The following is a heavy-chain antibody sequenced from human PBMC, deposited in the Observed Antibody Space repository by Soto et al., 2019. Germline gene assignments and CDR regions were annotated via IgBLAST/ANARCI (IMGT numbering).Heavy chain of an antibody. J-gene: IGHJ6*02. D-gene: IGHD3-10*01. Sequence: SETLSLTCTVSGGSISSYYWSWIRQPPGKGLEWIGYIYYSGSTNYNPSLKSRVTISVDTSKNQFSLKLSSVTAADTAVYCCAREGITMVRGPPGHVYYYGMDVWGQGTTVTVSS. CDR1: GGSISSYY. CDR2: IYYSGST. CDR3: AREGITMVRGPPGHVYYYGMDV. V-gene: IGHV4-59*01.